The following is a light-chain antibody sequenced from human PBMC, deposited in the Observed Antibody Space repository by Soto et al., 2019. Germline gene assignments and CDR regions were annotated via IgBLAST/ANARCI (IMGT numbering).Light chain of an antibody. CDR2: GVS. CDR3: QQYGRSLFS. CDR1: QSLSGNY. V-gene: IGKV3-20*01. Sequence: EIVLTQSPGTLSLSPGERATLSCRASQSLSGNYLAWYQQKPGQAPRLLIFGVSSRATGIPDRFSGSGSGTDFTLTINRLEPEDFAVYYCQQYGRSLFSFGQGTKLEI. J-gene: IGKJ2*03.